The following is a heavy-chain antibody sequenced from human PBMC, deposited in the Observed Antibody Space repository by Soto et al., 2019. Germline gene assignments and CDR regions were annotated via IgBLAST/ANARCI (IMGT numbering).Heavy chain of an antibody. CDR3: ASTYCTNGVCPNYYYYYYMDV. CDR2: INHSGST. D-gene: IGHD2-8*01. V-gene: IGHV4-34*01. Sequence: SETLSLTCAVYGGSFSGYYWSWIRQPPGKGLEWIGEINHSGSTNYNPSLKSRVTRSVDTSTNQFSLKLGSVTAADTAVYYCASTYCTNGVCPNYYYYYYMDVWGKGTTVTVSS. J-gene: IGHJ6*03. CDR1: GGSFSGYY.